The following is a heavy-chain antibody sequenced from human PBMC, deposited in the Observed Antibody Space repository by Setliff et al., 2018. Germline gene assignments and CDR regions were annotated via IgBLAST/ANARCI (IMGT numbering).Heavy chain of an antibody. CDR3: ARGGGRIRQLGATGVHTFDI. V-gene: IGHV4-61*09. CDR1: GGSASSGSYY. CDR2: IYKSGST. Sequence: SETLSLTCTVSGGSASSGSYYWSWIRQPAGKGLEWFGHIYKSGSTNYNPSLQSRVTISVDTAKKQFSLKLNSVTAADTAIYYCARGGGRIRQLGATGVHTFDIWGQGTMVTV. J-gene: IGHJ3*02. D-gene: IGHD1-1*01.